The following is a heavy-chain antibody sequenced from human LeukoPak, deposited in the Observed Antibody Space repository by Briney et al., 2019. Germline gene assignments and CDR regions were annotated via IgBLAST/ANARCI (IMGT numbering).Heavy chain of an antibody. V-gene: IGHV1-3*01. D-gene: IGHD2-15*01. J-gene: IGHJ6*04. CDR1: GYTFTNYA. CDR3: ARDSLRRGRRLGGYYYGMDV. CDR2: INAGDGKT. Sequence: ASVKVSCKASGYTFTNYAMQWVRQAPGQRLEWMGWINAGDGKTRYSQKFQGRVTITRDTSASTAYMELSSLRSEDTAVYYCARDSLRRGRRLGGYYYGMDVWGKGTTVTVSS.